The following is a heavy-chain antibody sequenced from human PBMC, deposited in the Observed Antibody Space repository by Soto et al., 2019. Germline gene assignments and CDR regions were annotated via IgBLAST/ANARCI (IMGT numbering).Heavy chain of an antibody. CDR3: ARASSGYQTDAFDI. J-gene: IGHJ3*02. CDR1: GFTFSSYA. V-gene: IGHV3-30-3*01. CDR2: ISYDGSNK. Sequence: GGSLRLSCAASGFTFSSYAMHWVRQAPGKGLEWVAVISYDGSNKYYADSVKGRFTISRDNSKNTLYLQMNSLRAEDTAVYYCARASSGYQTDAFDIWGQGTMVTVSS. D-gene: IGHD3-22*01.